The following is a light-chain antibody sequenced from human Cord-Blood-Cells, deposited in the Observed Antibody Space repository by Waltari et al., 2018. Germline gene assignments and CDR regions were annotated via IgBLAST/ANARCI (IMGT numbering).Light chain of an antibody. CDR3: QQYGSSPRYS. Sequence: CRASQSVSSSYLAWYQQKPGQAPRLLIYGASSRATGIPDRFSGSGSGTDFTLTISRLEPEDFAVYYCQQYGSSPRYSFGQGTKLEIK. J-gene: IGKJ2*03. V-gene: IGKV3-20*01. CDR2: GAS. CDR1: QSVSSSY.